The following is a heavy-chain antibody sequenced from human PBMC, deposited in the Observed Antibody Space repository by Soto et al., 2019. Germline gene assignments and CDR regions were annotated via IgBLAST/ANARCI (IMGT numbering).Heavy chain of an antibody. V-gene: IGHV3-74*01. CDR1: GFTFSSYW. Sequence: EVQLVKSGGGLVQPGGSLRLSCAASGFTFSSYWMHWVRQAPGKGLVWVSRINSDGSSTSYADSVKGRFTISRDNAKNTLYLQMNSLRAEDTAVYYCAREGTDPDYYYYYMDVWGKGTTVTVSS. J-gene: IGHJ6*03. CDR2: INSDGSST. CDR3: AREGTDPDYYYYYMDV.